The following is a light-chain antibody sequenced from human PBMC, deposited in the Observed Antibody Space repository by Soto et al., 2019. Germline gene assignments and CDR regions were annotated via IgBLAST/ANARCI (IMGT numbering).Light chain of an antibody. V-gene: IGLV2-23*01. CDR1: SSDVGSYNL. Sequence: QSALTQPASVSGSPGQSITISCTGTSSDVGSYNLVSWYQQHPGKAPKLMIYEGSKRPSGVSNRFSCSKSGNTAPLTISGLQAEHEADYYCCSYAGSNTLVFGGGTKLTVL. CDR2: EGS. CDR3: CSYAGSNTLV. J-gene: IGLJ2*01.